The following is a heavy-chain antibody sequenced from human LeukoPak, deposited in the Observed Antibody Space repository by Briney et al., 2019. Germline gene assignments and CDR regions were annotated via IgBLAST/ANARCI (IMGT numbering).Heavy chain of an antibody. J-gene: IGHJ6*04. CDR2: ISSSGSTI. CDR3: AGLGITMIGGV. CDR1: GFTFSGHT. Sequence: PGGSLRLSCAASGFTFSGHTMNWVRQAPGKGLEWVSYISSSGSTIYYADSVKGRFTISRDNAKNSLYLQMNSLRAEDTAVYYCAGLGITMIGGVWGKGTTVTISS. V-gene: IGHV3-48*04. D-gene: IGHD3-10*02.